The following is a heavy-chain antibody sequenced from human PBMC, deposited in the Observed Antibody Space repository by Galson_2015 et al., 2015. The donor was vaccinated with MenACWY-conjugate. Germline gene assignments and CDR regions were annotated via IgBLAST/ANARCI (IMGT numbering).Heavy chain of an antibody. CDR3: ARHPPGGRGMDV. Sequence: QSGAAVKKPRESLKISCMASGYNFITYWIGWVRQVPGKGLEWVGLISPIDSKTRYSPAFEGRVTISADNSITTAYLQWNSLQASATAMYYCARHPPGGRGMDVWGQGTTVTVSS. CDR1: GYNFITYW. CDR2: ISPIDSKT. V-gene: IGHV5-51*01. J-gene: IGHJ6*02. D-gene: IGHD1-26*01.